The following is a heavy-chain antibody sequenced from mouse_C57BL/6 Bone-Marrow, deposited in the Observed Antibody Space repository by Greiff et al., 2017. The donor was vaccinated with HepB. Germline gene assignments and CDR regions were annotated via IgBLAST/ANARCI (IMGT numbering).Heavy chain of an antibody. Sequence: GLDWIGNIDPSDSETHYNQKFKDKATLTVDKSSSTAYMQLSSLTSEDSAVYYCARDYYGSRGDAMDYWGQGTSVTVSS. J-gene: IGHJ4*01. CDR2: IDPSDSET. CDR3: ARDYYGSRGDAMDY. V-gene: IGHV1-52*01. D-gene: IGHD1-1*01.